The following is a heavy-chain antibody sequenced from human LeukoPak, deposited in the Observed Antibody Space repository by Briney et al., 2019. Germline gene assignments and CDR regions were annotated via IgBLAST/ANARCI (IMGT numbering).Heavy chain of an antibody. CDR1: GGSFSGYY. D-gene: IGHD4-11*01. CDR2: INHSGST. J-gene: IGHJ5*02. V-gene: IGHV4-34*01. Sequence: SETLSLTCAVYGGSFSGYYWSWIRQPLGKGLEWIGEINHSGSTNYNPSLKSRVTMSVDTSKNQFSLKLSSVTAADTAVYYCARSLTTPPYNWFDPWGQGTLVTVSS. CDR3: ARSLTTPPYNWFDP.